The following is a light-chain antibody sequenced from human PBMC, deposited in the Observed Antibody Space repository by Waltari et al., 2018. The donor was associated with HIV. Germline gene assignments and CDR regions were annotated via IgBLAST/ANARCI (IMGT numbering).Light chain of an antibody. CDR2: WAS. CDR1: QSVLYSPNNKNY. V-gene: IGKV4-1*01. CDR3: QQSYSTPLT. Sequence: DIVMTQSPDSLAVSLGERATINCKSSQSVLYSPNNKNYLAWYQQKPRQPPKLLIYWASTRESGVPDRFSGSGSGTDFTLTISSLQPEDVATYYCQQSYSTPLTFGGGTKVEIK. J-gene: IGKJ4*01.